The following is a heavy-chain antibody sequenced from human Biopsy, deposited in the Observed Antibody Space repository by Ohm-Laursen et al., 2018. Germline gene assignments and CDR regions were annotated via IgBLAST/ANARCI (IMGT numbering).Heavy chain of an antibody. CDR1: GFPFSKAW. CDR3: STMATF. D-gene: IGHD3-16*01. Sequence: SLRLSCAASGFPFSKAWMNWVRQAPGKGLEWVGRIKSESDGGTTDYAGPVTGRFTISRDDSKNTLYVQMNSPKTKDTAVYYCSTMATFWGQGTLVTVSS. V-gene: IGHV3-15*01. CDR2: IKSESDGGTT. J-gene: IGHJ4*02.